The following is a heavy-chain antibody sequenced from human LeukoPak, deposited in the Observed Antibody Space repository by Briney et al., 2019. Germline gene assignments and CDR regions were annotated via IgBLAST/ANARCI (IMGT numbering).Heavy chain of an antibody. V-gene: IGHV3-30*02. Sequence: QSGGSLRLSCAASGFNFNTYGMYWVRQAPGKGLEWVAFIRYDETNEYYADSVKGRFTISRDNAKNSLYLQMNSLRAEDTAVYYCAREANYYDSSGYPYYFDYWGQGTLVTVSS. CDR3: AREANYYDSSGYPYYFDY. CDR1: GFNFNTYG. D-gene: IGHD3-22*01. J-gene: IGHJ4*02. CDR2: IRYDETNE.